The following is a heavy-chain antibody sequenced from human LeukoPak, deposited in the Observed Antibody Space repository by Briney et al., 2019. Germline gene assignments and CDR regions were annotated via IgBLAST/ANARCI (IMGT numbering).Heavy chain of an antibody. CDR2: IKQDGSEK. V-gene: IGHV3-7*01. D-gene: IGHD4-23*01. Sequence: GGSLRLSCAASGFTFSSYWMSWVRQAPGKGLEWVANIKQDGSEKYYVGSVKGRFTISRDNAKNSLYLQMNSLRAEDTAVYYCARDLYGGKAVRAFDIWGQGTMVTVSS. CDR3: ARDLYGGKAVRAFDI. J-gene: IGHJ3*02. CDR1: GFTFSSYW.